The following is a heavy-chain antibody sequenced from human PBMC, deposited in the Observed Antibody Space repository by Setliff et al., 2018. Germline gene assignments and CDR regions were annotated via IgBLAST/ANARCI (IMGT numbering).Heavy chain of an antibody. CDR3: ARQVEMATIAFDV. D-gene: IGHD5-12*01. Sequence: SETLSLTCTVSGGSISDSHYYWGWFRQPPGMRPEWIGTVYYSGSIYYNPSLKSRVTLFVDTSKDQFSLRLTSMTAADTAVYYCARQVEMATIAFDVWGQGTRGTVSS. CDR1: GGSISDSHYY. CDR2: VYYSGSI. J-gene: IGHJ3*01. V-gene: IGHV4-39*01.